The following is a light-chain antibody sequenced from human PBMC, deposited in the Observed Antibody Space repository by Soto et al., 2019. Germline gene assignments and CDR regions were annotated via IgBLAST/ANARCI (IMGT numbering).Light chain of an antibody. Sequence: RHTQTTLSVSPGSRATLSCRASQSINSTLAWYQQQPVQAPRRLIYAASTRATAVPDRFSSSGCGTDLTLTTISLLSDDVAVYFCQQRNSWSPTFTFGQGTRLENK. CDR3: QQRNSWSPTFT. CDR2: AAS. V-gene: IGKV3-15*01. J-gene: IGKJ5*01. CDR1: QSINST.